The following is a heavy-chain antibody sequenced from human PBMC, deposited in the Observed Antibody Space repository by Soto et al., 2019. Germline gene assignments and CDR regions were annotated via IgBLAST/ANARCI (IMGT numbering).Heavy chain of an antibody. J-gene: IGHJ4*02. CDR2: ISYDGSNK. V-gene: IGHV3-30-3*01. Sequence: QVQLVESGGGVVQPGRSLRLSCAASGFTFSSYDMHWVRQAPGKGLEWVAVISYDGSNKYYADSVKGRFTISRDNSKNTLYLQMNSLRAEDTAVYYCARDRDDSSGYPDYWGQGTLVTVSS. CDR3: ARDRDDSSGYPDY. CDR1: GFTFSSYD. D-gene: IGHD3-22*01.